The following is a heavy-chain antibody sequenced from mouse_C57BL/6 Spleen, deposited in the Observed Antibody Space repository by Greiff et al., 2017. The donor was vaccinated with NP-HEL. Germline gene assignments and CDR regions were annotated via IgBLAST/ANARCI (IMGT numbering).Heavy chain of an antibody. J-gene: IGHJ2*01. V-gene: IGHV5-6*02. D-gene: IGHD2-4*01. CDR2: ISSGGSYT. CDR3: ARQGDYDDGFDY. Sequence: DVMLVESGGDLVKPGGSLKLSCAASGFTFSSYGMSWVRQTPDKRLEWVATISSGGSYTYYPDSVKGRFTISRDNAKNTLYLQMSSLKSEDTAMYYCARQGDYDDGFDYWGQGTTLTVSS. CDR1: GFTFSSYG.